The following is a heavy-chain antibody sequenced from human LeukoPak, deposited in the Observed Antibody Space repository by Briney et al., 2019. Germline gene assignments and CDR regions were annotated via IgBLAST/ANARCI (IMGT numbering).Heavy chain of an antibody. CDR3: ARSHILGYWYFDL. D-gene: IGHD1-26*01. CDR1: GFTVSSTY. Sequence: GGSLRLSCTVAGFTVSSTYMTRVRQAPEKGLEWVSIIYSGGNTYYADSVSGRFTISRDNSKNTVYLQMNSLRADDTAVYYCARSHILGYWYFDLWGRGTLVTVSS. V-gene: IGHV3-53*01. CDR2: IYSGGNT. J-gene: IGHJ2*01.